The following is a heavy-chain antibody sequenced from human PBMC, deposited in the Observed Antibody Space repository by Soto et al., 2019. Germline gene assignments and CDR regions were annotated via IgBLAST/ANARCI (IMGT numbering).Heavy chain of an antibody. Sequence: SETLSLTCTVSGGSISSSSNHWGWIRQPPGKGLEWIGNIYYSENTYYNPSLKSRVTISVDTSKNQFSLRLTSVTAADTAVYYCATHPPYGPLDHWGKGTLVTVAS. J-gene: IGHJ4*02. D-gene: IGHD4-17*01. V-gene: IGHV4-39*01. CDR2: IYYSENT. CDR3: ATHPPYGPLDH. CDR1: GGSISSSSNH.